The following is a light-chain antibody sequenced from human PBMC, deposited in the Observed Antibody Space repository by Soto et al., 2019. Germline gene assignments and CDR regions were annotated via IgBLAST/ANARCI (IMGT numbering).Light chain of an antibody. V-gene: IGKV3-11*01. J-gene: IGKJ4*01. Sequence: EIVLTQSPATLSLSPGERATLSCRASQSVGTYLAWYQQKPGQAPRLLIYDASNRATGIPARFSGSGSGTDFTITISGLAPEDFAVDYWQQRTNWPPLTFGGGTKVEIK. CDR3: QQRTNWPPLT. CDR1: QSVGTY. CDR2: DAS.